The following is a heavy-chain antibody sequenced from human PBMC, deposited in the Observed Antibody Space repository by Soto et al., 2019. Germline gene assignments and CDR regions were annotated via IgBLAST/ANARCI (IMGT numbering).Heavy chain of an antibody. Sequence: PSVKVSSKASGYTFTSYAMHWVRQAPGQRREWMGWINAGNGNTKYSQKFQGRVTITRDTSASTAYMELSSLRSEDTAVYYCAGGTYYYGSGSFYVWGQGTTVTVSS. CDR2: INAGNGNT. CDR3: AGGTYYYGSGSFYV. D-gene: IGHD3-10*01. V-gene: IGHV1-3*01. J-gene: IGHJ6*02. CDR1: GYTFTSYA.